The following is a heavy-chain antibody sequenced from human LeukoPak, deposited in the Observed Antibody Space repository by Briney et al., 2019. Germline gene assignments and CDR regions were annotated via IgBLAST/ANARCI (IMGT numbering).Heavy chain of an antibody. CDR1: GGSISSSSYY. Sequence: SETLSLTCTVSGGSISSSSYYWGWIRQPPGKGLEWIGSIYYSGSTYYNPSLKSRVTISVDTSKNQFSLKLSSVTAADTAVYYCARELPVAGPYYYYGMDVWGQGTTVTVSS. V-gene: IGHV4-39*07. J-gene: IGHJ6*02. CDR3: ARELPVAGPYYYYGMDV. CDR2: IYYSGST. D-gene: IGHD2-15*01.